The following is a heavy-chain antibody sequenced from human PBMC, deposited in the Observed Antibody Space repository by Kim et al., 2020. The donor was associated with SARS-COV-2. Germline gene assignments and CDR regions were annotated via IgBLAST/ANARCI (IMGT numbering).Heavy chain of an antibody. J-gene: IGHJ6*02. Sequence: YADSVKGRFTISRDNSKNTLDLQMNSLRAEDTAVYYCARVRDYYYYGMDVWGQGTTVTVSS. V-gene: IGHV3-53*01. CDR3: ARVRDYYYYGMDV.